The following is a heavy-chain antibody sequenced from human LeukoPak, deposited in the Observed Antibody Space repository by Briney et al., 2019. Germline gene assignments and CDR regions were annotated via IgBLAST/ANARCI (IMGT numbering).Heavy chain of an antibody. D-gene: IGHD1-26*01. Sequence: GGSLRLSCAASGFTFSSYAMSWVRQAPGKGLEWVSAISGSGGSTYYADSVKGRFTISRDNSKNTLYLQMNSLRAEDTAVYYCAKGREPPSGSYFDYWGREPWSPSPQ. J-gene: IGHJ4*02. CDR2: ISGSGGST. V-gene: IGHV3-23*01. CDR3: AKGREPPSGSYFDY. CDR1: GFTFSSYA.